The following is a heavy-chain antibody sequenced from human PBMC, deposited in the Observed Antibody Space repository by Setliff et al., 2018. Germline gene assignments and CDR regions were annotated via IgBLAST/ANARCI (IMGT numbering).Heavy chain of an antibody. CDR3: ARHRAEDYYGSGTIIWGWFDP. CDR1: GYSISSGYY. CDR2: IYHSGST. D-gene: IGHD3-10*01. J-gene: IGHJ5*02. V-gene: IGHV4-38-2*01. Sequence: PSETLSLTCAVSGYSISSGYYWGWIRQPPGKGLEWIGSIYHSGSTYYNPSLKSRVTISVDTPKNQFSLKLSSVTAADTAVYYCARHRAEDYYGSGTIIWGWFDPWGQGTLVTVSS.